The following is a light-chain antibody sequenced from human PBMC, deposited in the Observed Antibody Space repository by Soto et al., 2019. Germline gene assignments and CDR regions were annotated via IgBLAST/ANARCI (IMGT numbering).Light chain of an antibody. CDR1: QDLNDW. CDR2: KVS. CDR3: QQYNGYSWA. V-gene: IGKV1-5*03. Sequence: DIQMTQSPSTLSASVGDTVTITCRASQDLNDWLAWFQQKPGKAPNLLIYKVSNLESGVPSRFSRSGSGTEFTLTISSLPPDDFASYYCQQYNGYSWAFGQGTKVEIK. J-gene: IGKJ1*01.